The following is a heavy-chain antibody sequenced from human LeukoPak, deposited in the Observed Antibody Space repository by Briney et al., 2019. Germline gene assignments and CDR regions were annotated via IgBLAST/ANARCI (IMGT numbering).Heavy chain of an antibody. J-gene: IGHJ6*03. D-gene: IGHD1-26*01. CDR3: ARDPYNGSYGDDYYYYMDV. Sequence: GGSLRLSCVASGFTFSNYAMSWVRQAPGKGLEWVSAIPVNGGSTYYADSVKGRFTISRDNAKNSLSLQMNSLRAEDTAVYYCARDPYNGSYGDDYYYYMDVWGKGTTVTISS. CDR1: GFTFSNYA. V-gene: IGHV3-23*01. CDR2: IPVNGGST.